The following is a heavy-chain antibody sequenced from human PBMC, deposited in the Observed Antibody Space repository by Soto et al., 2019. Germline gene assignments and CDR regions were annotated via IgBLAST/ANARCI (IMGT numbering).Heavy chain of an antibody. Sequence: GGSLRLSCAASGFTVSTYWMSWVRQAPGKGLEWVANIKQDGSEKYYVDSVKGRFTISRDNAKNSLYLEMNSLRVEDTAVYYCTQGGYFDNWGQGTLVTVSS. J-gene: IGHJ4*02. CDR1: GFTVSTYW. CDR3: TQGGYFDN. CDR2: IKQDGSEK. V-gene: IGHV3-7*01.